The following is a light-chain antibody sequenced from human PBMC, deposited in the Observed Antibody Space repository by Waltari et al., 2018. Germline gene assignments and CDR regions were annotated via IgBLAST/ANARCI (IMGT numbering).Light chain of an antibody. V-gene: IGLV2-14*01. CDR2: DVS. J-gene: IGLJ3*02. CDR1: RSDFAAFNY. CDR3: SSYTSTWV. Sequence: QSALPQSASVSGPPGQSLTIYCTGTRSDFAAFNYVSWYQQHPGKAPQLMIYDVSKRPSGVSNRFSGSKSGNTASLTISGLQAGDEADYYCSSYTSTWVFGGGTKLTVL.